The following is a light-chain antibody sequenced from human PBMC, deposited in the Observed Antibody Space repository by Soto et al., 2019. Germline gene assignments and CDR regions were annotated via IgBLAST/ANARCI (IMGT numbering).Light chain of an antibody. Sequence: QSVLPQPPSVSGAPGQRVTISRTGSSSNIGACYDVHWYQQLPGTAPQLLIYGNRKRPSGVPDRFSGSKSGTSASLSITGLQAEDEADYYWQSCGRGLLVAFGGGTKPTVL. J-gene: IGLJ2*01. CDR2: GNR. CDR3: QSCGRGLLVA. CDR1: SSNIGACYD. V-gene: IGLV1-40*01.